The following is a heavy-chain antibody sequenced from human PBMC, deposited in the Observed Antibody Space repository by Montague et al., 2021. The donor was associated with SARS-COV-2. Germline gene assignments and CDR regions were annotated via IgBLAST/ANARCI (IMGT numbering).Heavy chain of an antibody. CDR1: GFTFSDYY. V-gene: IGHV3-11*03. CDR3: ASGAVSSSRKMDA. CDR2: ISSSSSYT. D-gene: IGHD6-13*01. J-gene: IGHJ6*04. Sequence: SLRLSCAASGFTFSDYYMSWIRQAPGKGLEWVSYISSSSSYTNYADSVKGRFTISRDNAKNSLYLQMNSLRAEDTAVYYCASGAVSSSRKMDAWGKGTTVTVSS.